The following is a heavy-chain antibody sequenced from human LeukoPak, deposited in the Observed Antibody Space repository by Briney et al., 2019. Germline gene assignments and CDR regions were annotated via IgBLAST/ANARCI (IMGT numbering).Heavy chain of an antibody. CDR3: AKSGFYSSGYYYFDY. CDR2: ISWNSGSI. D-gene: IGHD3-22*01. CDR1: GLTFDDYA. Sequence: GGSLRLSCAASGLTFDDYAMHWVRQAPGKGLEWVSGISWNSGSIGYADSVKGRFTISRDNAKNSLYLQMNSLRAEDTALYYCAKSGFYSSGYYYFDYWGQGTLVTVSS. V-gene: IGHV3-9*01. J-gene: IGHJ4*02.